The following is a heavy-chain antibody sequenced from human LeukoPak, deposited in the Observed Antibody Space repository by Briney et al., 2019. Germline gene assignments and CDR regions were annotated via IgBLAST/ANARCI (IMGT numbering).Heavy chain of an antibody. D-gene: IGHD3-22*01. Sequence: SETLSLTCTVSGGSISSGDYYWSWIRQPPGKGLEWIGYIYYSGSTYYNPSLKSRVTISVDTSKNQFSLKLSSVTAADTAVYYCARASSGYYLRYFDYWGQGTLVTVSS. V-gene: IGHV4-30-4*01. CDR2: IYYSGST. CDR3: ARASSGYYLRYFDY. J-gene: IGHJ4*02. CDR1: GGSISSGDYY.